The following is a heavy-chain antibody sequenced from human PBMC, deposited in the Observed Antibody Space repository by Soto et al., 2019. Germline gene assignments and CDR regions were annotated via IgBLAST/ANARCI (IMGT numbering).Heavy chain of an antibody. V-gene: IGHV4-39*01. CDR1: WGSLNSCSYS. CDR2: IYYSGST. J-gene: IGHJ6*03. CDR3: ARHGRDFWSGYYYYYMDV. Sequence: ASETQSLPCTVSWGSLNSCSYSWGLIRQPPGKGLEWIGSIYYSGSTYYNPSLKSRVTISVDTSKNQFSLKLSSVTAADTAVYYCARHGRDFWSGYYYYYMDVWGKGTTVTVSS. D-gene: IGHD3-3*01.